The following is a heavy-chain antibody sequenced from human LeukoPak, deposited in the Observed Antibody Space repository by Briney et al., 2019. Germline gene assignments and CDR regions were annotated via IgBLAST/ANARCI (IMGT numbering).Heavy chain of an antibody. CDR1: GFTFSSYA. CDR2: ISYDGTNK. V-gene: IGHV3-30-3*01. Sequence: PGGSLRLSCAASGFTFSSYAMHWVRQAPGKGLEWVAVISYDGTNKFYADSVKGRFTISRDNSKNTLHLQMNSLRAEDTAVYYCAREDYGLHHFDYWGQGILVTVSS. J-gene: IGHJ4*02. D-gene: IGHD4-17*01. CDR3: AREDYGLHHFDY.